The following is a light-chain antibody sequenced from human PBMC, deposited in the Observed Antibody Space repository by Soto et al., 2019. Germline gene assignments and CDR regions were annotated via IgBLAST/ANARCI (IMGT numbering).Light chain of an antibody. V-gene: IGLV2-14*01. J-gene: IGLJ7*01. Sequence: QSALTQPASVYGSPGQSITISCTGTSSDVGGYNYVSWYQQHPGKAPKLMIYEVSNRPSGVSNRFSGSKSGNTASLPISGLQAEDEADYSCSSYTSSTTLPAVFGGGTPLTVL. CDR3: SSYTSSTTLPAV. CDR1: SSDVGGYNY. CDR2: EVS.